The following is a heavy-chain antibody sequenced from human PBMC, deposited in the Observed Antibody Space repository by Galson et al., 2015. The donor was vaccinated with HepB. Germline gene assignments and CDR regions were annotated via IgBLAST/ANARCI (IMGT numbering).Heavy chain of an antibody. J-gene: IGHJ4*02. D-gene: IGHD6-19*01. CDR2: IYYTGNT. CDR1: GGSISSSNYH. CDR3: AKAVAGHTFQYDY. V-gene: IGHV4-39*01. Sequence: LSLTCTVSGGSISSSNYHWGWIRQPPGKGLEWIGSIYYTGNTYYNPSLKSRVSMSTDTSKNQFSLRRSSVTAADTVVYYCAKAVAGHTFQYDYWGPGTQVAVSS.